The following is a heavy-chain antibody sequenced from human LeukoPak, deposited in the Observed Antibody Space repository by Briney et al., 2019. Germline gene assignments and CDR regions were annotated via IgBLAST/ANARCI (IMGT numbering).Heavy chain of an antibody. CDR2: VSSAGTT. J-gene: IGHJ5*02. D-gene: IGHD1-26*01. CDR3: VRSLNSGSYADL. CDR1: GFTVSSNF. Sequence: PGGSLRLSCAASGFTVSSNFMSWVRQAPGGGLEWVSVVSSAGTTYYADSVKGRFTISRDTSRNTLYLQKNSLRVDDTAVYYCVRSLNSGSYADLWGQGTLITVSS. V-gene: IGHV3-53*01.